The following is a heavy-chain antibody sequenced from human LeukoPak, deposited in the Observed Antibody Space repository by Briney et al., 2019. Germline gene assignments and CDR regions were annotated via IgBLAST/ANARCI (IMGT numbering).Heavy chain of an antibody. D-gene: IGHD5-12*01. CDR3: AKDQYSGWKADHFDY. Sequence: GGSLRLSCAASGFTFSSYAMSWVRQAPGKGLEWVSAISGSGGSTYYADSVKGRFTISRDNSKNTLYLQMNSLRAEDTAVYYCAKDQYSGWKADHFDYWGQGTRVTVSS. V-gene: IGHV3-23*01. J-gene: IGHJ4*02. CDR1: GFTFSSYA. CDR2: ISGSGGST.